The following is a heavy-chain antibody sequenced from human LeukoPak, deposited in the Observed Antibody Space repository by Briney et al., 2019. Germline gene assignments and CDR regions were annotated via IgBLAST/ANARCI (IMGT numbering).Heavy chain of an antibody. D-gene: IGHD6-19*01. CDR3: ARRASGRTAGWFDP. J-gene: IGHJ5*02. CDR2: IYYSGST. CDR1: GGSISSSSYY. V-gene: IGHV4-39*01. Sequence: SETLSLTCTVSGGSISSSSYYWGWIRQPPGKGLEWIGSIYYSGSTYYSPSLKSRVTISVDTSKNQFSLKLSSVTAADTAVYYCARRASGRTAGWFDPWGQGTLVTVSS.